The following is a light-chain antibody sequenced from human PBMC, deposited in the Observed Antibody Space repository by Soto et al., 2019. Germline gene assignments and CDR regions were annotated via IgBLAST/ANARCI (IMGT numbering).Light chain of an antibody. Sequence: QSVLTQPASVSGSPGQSITISCTGTSSDVGSYNLVSWYQQHPGKAPKLMIYEVSKRPSGVSNRFSGSKSGNTASLTISGLQAEDEADYYCCSYAGSSTYVFGTGTKVXVL. CDR3: CSYAGSSTYV. V-gene: IGLV2-23*02. CDR1: SSDVGSYNL. CDR2: EVS. J-gene: IGLJ1*01.